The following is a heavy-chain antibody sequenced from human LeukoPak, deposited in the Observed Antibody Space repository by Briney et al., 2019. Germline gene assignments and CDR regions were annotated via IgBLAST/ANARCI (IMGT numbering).Heavy chain of an antibody. D-gene: IGHD3-22*01. CDR1: GYPYTSHD. V-gene: IGHV1-8*01. CDR2: MNPNSGNT. J-gene: IGHJ6*02. Sequence: GASVKVSCKASGYPYTSHDINWVRQATGQGLEWMGWMNPNSGNTGYAQKFQGRVTMTRNTSISTAYMELSSLRSEDTAVYYCAGSYDSSGYYPYYYYGMDVWGQGTTVTVSS. CDR3: AGSYDSSGYYPYYYYGMDV.